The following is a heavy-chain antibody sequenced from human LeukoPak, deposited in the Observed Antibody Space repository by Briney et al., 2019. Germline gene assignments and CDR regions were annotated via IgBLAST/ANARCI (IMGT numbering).Heavy chain of an antibody. D-gene: IGHD3-10*01. J-gene: IGHJ5*02. CDR3: AREFTMVRGVIRGWFDP. Sequence: ASVKVSCKASGYTFTGYYMHWVRQAPGQGLEWMGWINPNSGGTNYAQKFQGRVTMTRDTSISTAYMELSRLRSDGTAVYYCAREFTMVRGVIRGWFDPWGQGTLVTVSS. CDR1: GYTFTGYY. V-gene: IGHV1-2*02. CDR2: INPNSGGT.